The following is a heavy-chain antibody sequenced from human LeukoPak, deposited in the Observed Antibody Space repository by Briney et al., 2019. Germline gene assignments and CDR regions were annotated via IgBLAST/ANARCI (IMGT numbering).Heavy chain of an antibody. D-gene: IGHD3-22*01. CDR2: IYYSGST. V-gene: IGHV4-59*01. J-gene: IGHJ4*02. Sequence: PSETLSLTCTVSGGSISSYYWSWIRQPPGKGLEWIGYIYYSGSTNYNPSLKSRVTISVDTSKNQFSPKLSSVTAADTAVYYCASDKIGYYYDSSGYSNWGQGTLVTVSS. CDR1: GGSISSYY. CDR3: ASDKIGYYYDSSGYSN.